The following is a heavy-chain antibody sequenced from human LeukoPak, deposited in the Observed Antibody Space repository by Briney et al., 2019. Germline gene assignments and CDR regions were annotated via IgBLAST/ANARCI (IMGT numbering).Heavy chain of an antibody. V-gene: IGHV4-30-4*01. CDR3: ARPYYYDSRIDP. J-gene: IGHJ5*02. Sequence: SETLSLTCTVSGGSISSGDYYWSWIRQPPGKGLEWIGYTYYSGSTYYNPSLKSRATISVDTSKNQFSLKLTSVTAADTAVYYRARPYYYDSRIDPWGQGTLVTVSS. D-gene: IGHD3-22*01. CDR1: GGSISSGDYY. CDR2: TYYSGST.